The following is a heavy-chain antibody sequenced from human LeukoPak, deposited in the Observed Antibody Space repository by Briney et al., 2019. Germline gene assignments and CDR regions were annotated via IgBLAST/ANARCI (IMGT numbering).Heavy chain of an antibody. CDR3: ARLRKQWDRNWFDP. CDR2: IYHSGST. D-gene: IGHD1-26*01. CDR1: GGSISSSNW. V-gene: IGHV4-4*02. J-gene: IGHJ5*02. Sequence: PSGTLSLTCAVSGGSISSSNWWSWVRQPPGKGLEWIGEIYHSGSTNYNPSLKSRVTISVDKSKNQFSLKLSSVTAADTAVYYCARLRKQWDRNWFDPWGQGTLVTVSS.